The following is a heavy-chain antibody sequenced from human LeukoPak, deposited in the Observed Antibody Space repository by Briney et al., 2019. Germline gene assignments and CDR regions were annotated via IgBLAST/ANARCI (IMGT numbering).Heavy chain of an antibody. CDR2: ISTSGSYI. CDR3: ARDISISRYFDY. CDR1: GFTFSSYS. Sequence: GGSLRLSCAASGFTFSSYSMNWVRQAPGKGLEWVSSISTSGSYIYYADSVKGRFTIPRDNAKNSLYLQMNSLRAEDTAVYYCARDISISRYFDYWGQGTLVTVSS. D-gene: IGHD3-3*02. J-gene: IGHJ4*02. V-gene: IGHV3-21*01.